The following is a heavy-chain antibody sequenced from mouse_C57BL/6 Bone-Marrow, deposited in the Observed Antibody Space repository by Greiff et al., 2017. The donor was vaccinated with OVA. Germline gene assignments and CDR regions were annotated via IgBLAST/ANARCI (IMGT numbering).Heavy chain of an antibody. Sequence: QVQLQQPGAELVKPGASVKMSCKASGYTFTSYWITWVKQRPGQGLEWIGDIYPGSGSTNYNEKFKSKATLTVDTSSSTAYMQLSSLTSEDSAVYYCARARLGRGDWYFDVWGTGTTVTVSS. CDR1: GYTFTSYW. CDR3: ARARLGRGDWYFDV. J-gene: IGHJ1*03. CDR2: IYPGSGST. V-gene: IGHV1-55*01. D-gene: IGHD4-1*01.